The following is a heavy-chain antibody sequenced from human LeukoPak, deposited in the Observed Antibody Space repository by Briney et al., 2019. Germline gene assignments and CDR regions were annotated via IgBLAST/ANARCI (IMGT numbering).Heavy chain of an antibody. V-gene: IGHV3-53*01. Sequence: GGSLRLSCAASGFTFSSNYMSWVRQAPGKGLEWVSVIYSGGSTYYADSVKGRFTISRDNSKNTLYLQMNSLRAEDTAVYYCARVGLRYFDWLFTNWGQGTLVTVSS. J-gene: IGHJ4*02. CDR3: ARVGLRYFDWLFTN. CDR1: GFTFSSNY. D-gene: IGHD3-9*01. CDR2: IYSGGST.